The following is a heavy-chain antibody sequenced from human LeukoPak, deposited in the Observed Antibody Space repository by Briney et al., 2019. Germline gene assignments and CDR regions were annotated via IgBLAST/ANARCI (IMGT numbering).Heavy chain of an antibody. CDR3: ARVGCSSTSCSPLDMDV. D-gene: IGHD2-2*01. V-gene: IGHV3-7*01. CDR1: GFTFSSYW. J-gene: IGHJ6*03. Sequence: PGGSLRLSCAASGFTFSSYWMSWVRQAPGKGLEWVANIKQDGSEKYYVDSVKGRFTISRDNAKNSLYLQMNSLRAEDTAVYYCARVGCSSTSCSPLDMDVWGKGTTVTVSS. CDR2: IKQDGSEK.